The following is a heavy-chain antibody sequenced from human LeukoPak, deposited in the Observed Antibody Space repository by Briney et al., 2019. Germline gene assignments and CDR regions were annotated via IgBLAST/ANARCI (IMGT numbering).Heavy chain of an antibody. Sequence: SGPTLVNPTQTLTLTCTFSGFSLSTSGMCVSWIRQPPGKALEWLARIDWDDDKYYSTSLKTRLTISKDTSKNQVVLTMTNMDPVDTATYYCARHRSNYYDSSGYFDYWGQGTLVTVSS. CDR3: ARHRSNYYDSSGYFDY. CDR2: IDWDDDK. J-gene: IGHJ4*02. CDR1: GFSLSTSGMC. V-gene: IGHV2-70*11. D-gene: IGHD3-22*01.